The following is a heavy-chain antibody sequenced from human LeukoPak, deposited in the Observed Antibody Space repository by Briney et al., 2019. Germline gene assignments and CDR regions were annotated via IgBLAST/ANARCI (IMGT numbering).Heavy chain of an antibody. Sequence: GGSLRLSCAASGFTFSSYWMSWVRQAPGKGLEWVANIKQGGSEKYYVDSVKGRFTISRDNAKNSLCLQMNSLRAEDTAVYYCARGQPPHYSSGCYDYWGQGTLVTVSS. J-gene: IGHJ4*02. CDR3: ARGQPPHYSSGCYDY. D-gene: IGHD6-19*01. V-gene: IGHV3-7*01. CDR2: IKQGGSEK. CDR1: GFTFSSYW.